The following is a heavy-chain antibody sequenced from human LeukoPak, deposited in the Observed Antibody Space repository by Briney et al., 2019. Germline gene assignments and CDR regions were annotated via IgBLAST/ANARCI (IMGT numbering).Heavy chain of an antibody. CDR1: GFTFSSYA. V-gene: IGHV3-30*04. D-gene: IGHD6-6*01. J-gene: IGHJ4*02. Sequence: PGGSLRLSCGASGFTFSSYAMHWVRQAPGKGLEWVAVISYDGSNKDYADSVKGRFTISRDNSKNTLYLQMNSLRAEDTAVYYCAKERAAHFDYWGQGTLVTVSS. CDR2: ISYDGSNK. CDR3: AKERAAHFDY.